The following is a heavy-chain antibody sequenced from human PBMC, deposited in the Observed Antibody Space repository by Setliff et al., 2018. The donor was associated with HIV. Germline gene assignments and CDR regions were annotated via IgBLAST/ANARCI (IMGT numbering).Heavy chain of an antibody. D-gene: IGHD3-10*01. Sequence: PSETLSLTCTVSGGSVSSGSYYWSWIRQPPGKGLEWIGYIYYSGSTNYNPSLKSRVTISVDTSKNQFSLKLSSVTAADTAVYYCAKVGWFGEDYYYYGMDVWGQGTTVTVSS. V-gene: IGHV4-61*01. CDR2: IYYSGST. CDR1: GGSVSSGSYY. J-gene: IGHJ6*02. CDR3: AKVGWFGEDYYYYGMDV.